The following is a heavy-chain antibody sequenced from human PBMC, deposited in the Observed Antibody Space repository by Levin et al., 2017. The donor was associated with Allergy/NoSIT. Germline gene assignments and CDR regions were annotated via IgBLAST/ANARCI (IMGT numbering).Heavy chain of an antibody. D-gene: IGHD1-26*01. CDR3: AKDDGASLTGSFDY. Sequence: GGSLRLSCATSGFTFTTYAMSWVRQAPGKGLEWVSAISVTGGSTYYADSVKGRFTVSRDNSKNTLYLQMNSLRAEDTAVYYCAKDDGASLTGSFDYRGQGTLVTVSS. CDR2: ISVTGGST. CDR1: GFTFTTYA. J-gene: IGHJ4*02. V-gene: IGHV3-23*01.